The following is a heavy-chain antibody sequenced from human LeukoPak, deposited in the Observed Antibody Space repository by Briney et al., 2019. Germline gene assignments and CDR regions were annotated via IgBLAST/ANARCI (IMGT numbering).Heavy chain of an antibody. CDR3: ARAPFEYCSGDICYSRHTFDY. J-gene: IGHJ4*02. CDR2: IYTSGST. D-gene: IGHD2-15*01. Sequence: SETLSLTCTVSGGSISSYYWSWIRQPAGKGLEWIGRIYTSGSTDYNPSLKGRVTMSVATSKNQFSLKLSSVTAADTAVYYCARAPFEYCSGDICYSRHTFDYWGQGTLVIVSS. CDR1: GGSISSYY. V-gene: IGHV4-4*07.